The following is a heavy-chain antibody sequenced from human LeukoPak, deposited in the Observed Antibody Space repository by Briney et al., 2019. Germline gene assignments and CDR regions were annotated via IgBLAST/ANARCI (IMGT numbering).Heavy chain of an antibody. CDR1: GFTFNWFW. D-gene: IGHD6-13*01. CDR3: AKDGDSSSWYYFDY. J-gene: IGHJ4*02. V-gene: IGHV3-7*03. CDR2: IKEDGSEE. Sequence: PGGSLRLSCAGSGFTFNWFWVSWVRQTPGKGLEWVANIKEDGSEEHYLDSVKGRFTISRDNAKNSLYLQMNSLRAEDTALYYCAKDGDSSSWYYFDYWGQGTLVTVSS.